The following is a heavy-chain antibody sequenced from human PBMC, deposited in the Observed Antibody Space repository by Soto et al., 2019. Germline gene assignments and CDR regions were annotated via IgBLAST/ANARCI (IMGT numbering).Heavy chain of an antibody. D-gene: IGHD3-16*02. CDR3: AKLVGELSLIDY. Sequence: QVQLVESGGGVVQPGRSLRLSCAASGFTFSSYGMHWVRQAPGKGLEWVAVISYDGSNKYYADCVKGRFTISRDNSKNPLYLQMNSLRAEDTAVYYCAKLVGELSLIDYWGQGTLVTVSS. CDR2: ISYDGSNK. CDR1: GFTFSSYG. J-gene: IGHJ4*01. V-gene: IGHV3-30*18.